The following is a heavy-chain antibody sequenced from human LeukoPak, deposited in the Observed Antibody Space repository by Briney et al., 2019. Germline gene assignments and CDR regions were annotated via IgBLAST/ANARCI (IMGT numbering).Heavy chain of an antibody. CDR2: INHSGST. D-gene: IGHD2-8*01. CDR1: GGSFSGYY. V-gene: IGHV4-34*01. Sequence: SETLSLTCAVYGGSFSGYYRSWIRQPPGKGLEWIGEINHSGSTNYNPSLKSRVTISVDTSKNQFSLKLSSVTAADTAVYYCARQNDIQGFDYWGQGTLVTVSS. J-gene: IGHJ4*02. CDR3: ARQNDIQGFDY.